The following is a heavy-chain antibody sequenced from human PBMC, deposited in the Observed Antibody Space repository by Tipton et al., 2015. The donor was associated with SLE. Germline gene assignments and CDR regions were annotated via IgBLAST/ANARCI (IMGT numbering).Heavy chain of an antibody. Sequence: TLSLTCSVSGDSLSSYCWSWIRQSPGKGLEWIGYIHYSGSTNCDPSLKSRVTISVDTSKNQFSLSLRSVTAADTAVYYCARDLYGGATRLDYWGQGTLVTVSS. CDR3: ARDLYGGATRLDY. V-gene: IGHV4-59*01. CDR2: IHYSGST. J-gene: IGHJ4*02. D-gene: IGHD1-26*01. CDR1: GDSLSSYC.